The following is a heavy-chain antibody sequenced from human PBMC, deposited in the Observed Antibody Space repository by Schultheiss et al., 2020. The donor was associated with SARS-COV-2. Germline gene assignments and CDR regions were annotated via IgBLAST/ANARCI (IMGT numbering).Heavy chain of an antibody. J-gene: IGHJ4*02. D-gene: IGHD3/OR15-3a*01. CDR3: AWDWGDGY. Sequence: GGSLRLSCTASGFTFGDYAMSWVRQAPGKGLEWVSAISGSGGSTYYADSVKGRFTISRDNSKNTLYLQMNSLRAEDTAVYYCAWDWGDGYWGQGTLVTVSS. CDR1: GFTFGDYA. V-gene: IGHV3-23*01. CDR2: ISGSGGST.